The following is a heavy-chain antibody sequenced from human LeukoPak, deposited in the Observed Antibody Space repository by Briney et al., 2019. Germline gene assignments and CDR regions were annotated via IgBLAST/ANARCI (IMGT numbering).Heavy chain of an antibody. V-gene: IGHV1-69*08. CDR3: ARGLSIAAHYFDY. CDR2: IIPILGTA. Sequence: ASVKVSCKASGGTFSSYTISWVRQAPGQGLEWMGRIIPILGTANYAQKFQGRVTITADKSTSTAYMELRSLRSDDTAVYYCARGLSIAAHYFDYWGQGTLVTVSS. J-gene: IGHJ4*02. D-gene: IGHD2-21*01. CDR1: GGTFSSYT.